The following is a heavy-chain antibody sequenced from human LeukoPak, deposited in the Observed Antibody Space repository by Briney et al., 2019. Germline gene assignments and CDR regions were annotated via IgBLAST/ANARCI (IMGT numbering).Heavy chain of an antibody. CDR2: ISNGGTTI. CDR3: TRGLVV. V-gene: IGHV3-48*03. D-gene: IGHD2-2*01. Sequence: GGSLRLSCAASGFTFSEFEMNWVRQAPGKGLEWVSDISNGGTTIFYADSVKGRFTISRDNAKNSLYLQMNSLRDEDTAIYYCTRGLVVWGQGALVTVSS. CDR1: GFTFSEFE. J-gene: IGHJ4*02.